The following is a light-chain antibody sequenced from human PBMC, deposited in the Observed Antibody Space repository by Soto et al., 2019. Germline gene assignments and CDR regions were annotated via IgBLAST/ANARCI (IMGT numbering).Light chain of an antibody. Sequence: EIALTQSPGTLSLCPGERATLSWRASQSVSNNYLAWYQQKPGQAPRLLIYGASSRATGIPDRFSGSGSGTDFTLTISRLEPEDFAVYYCQQYGSSLITFGQGTRLEIK. CDR3: QQYGSSLIT. J-gene: IGKJ5*01. CDR2: GAS. CDR1: QSVSNNY. V-gene: IGKV3-20*01.